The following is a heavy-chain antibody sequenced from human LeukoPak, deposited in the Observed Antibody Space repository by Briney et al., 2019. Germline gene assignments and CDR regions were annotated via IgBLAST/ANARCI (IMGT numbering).Heavy chain of an antibody. V-gene: IGHV4-59*01. CDR3: AREAAVGTGGFDY. J-gene: IGHJ4*02. D-gene: IGHD6-13*01. Sequence: SETLSLTCTVSGGSISANYWSWIRQPPRRGLEWIGYIYNSGSANYNPSLQSRVTILIDTSKKQFSLKVSSVTAADTAVYYCAREAAVGTGGFDYWGQGTLVTVSS. CDR1: GGSISANY. CDR2: IYNSGSA.